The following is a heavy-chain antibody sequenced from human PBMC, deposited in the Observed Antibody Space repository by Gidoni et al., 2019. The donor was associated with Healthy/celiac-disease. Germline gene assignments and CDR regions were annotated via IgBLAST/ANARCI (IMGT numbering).Heavy chain of an antibody. Sequence: HVHLFVSCGGVFPPVRSLRLPCAASGFPFGSYGMHWVRQAPGKGMEWVAVIGYDGSNKYYADSVKGRFTSSRDNSKNTQYRQMNSLRAEDTAVYYCARDRMARQDDGRDVWGQGTKVTVSS. CDR2: IGYDGSNK. CDR1: GFPFGSYG. V-gene: IGHV3-33*01. J-gene: IGHJ6*02. CDR3: ARDRMARQDDGRDV.